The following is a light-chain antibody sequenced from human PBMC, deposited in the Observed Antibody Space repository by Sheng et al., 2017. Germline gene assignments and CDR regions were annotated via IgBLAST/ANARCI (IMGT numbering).Light chain of an antibody. V-gene: IGKV3-11*01. CDR3: QQRTSWRVT. CDR1: QSIDPY. CDR2: DTS. J-gene: IGKJ3*01. Sequence: VLTQSPATLSVSPGGRATLSCRASQSIDPYLAWFQQKPGQTPRLLIYDTSKRATGVPARFQWQWIWGQTLFSPSPNLEPEDCAVYFCQQRTSWRVTFGPGTRVEVK.